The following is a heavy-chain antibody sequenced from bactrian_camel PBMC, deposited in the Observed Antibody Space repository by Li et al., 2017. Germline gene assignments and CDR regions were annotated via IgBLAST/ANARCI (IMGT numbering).Heavy chain of an antibody. CDR1: EDISTFF. V-gene: IGHV3S40*01. CDR3: SADRASGCGSRSWSITDMYDH. J-gene: IGHJ4*01. CDR2: ITRGGGGGT. Sequence: VQLVESGGGSVQAGGSLKLSCVASEDISTFFVGWFRQAPGKEVEWVSGITRGGGGGTDYADSVKGRFTISRDNYKNTLYLQMNDLKPEDTAMYYCSADRASGCGSRSWSITDMYDHWGRGTQVTV. D-gene: IGHD1*01.